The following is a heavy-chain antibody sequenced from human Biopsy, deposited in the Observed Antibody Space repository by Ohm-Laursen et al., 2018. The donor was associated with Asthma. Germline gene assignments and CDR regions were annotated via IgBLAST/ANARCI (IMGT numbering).Heavy chain of an antibody. CDR3: ARAVDYSHYYGIDV. Sequence: SSVKVSCKASGYTFNSAGITWVRQAPGQGLEWAGWISVYNGNTKVAQKLQDRVTMITDTSTSTAYMELRSLRSDDTAVYFCARAVDYSHYYGIDVWGQGTTVTVS. D-gene: IGHD3-10*01. J-gene: IGHJ6*02. CDR1: GYTFNSAG. V-gene: IGHV1-18*01. CDR2: ISVYNGNT.